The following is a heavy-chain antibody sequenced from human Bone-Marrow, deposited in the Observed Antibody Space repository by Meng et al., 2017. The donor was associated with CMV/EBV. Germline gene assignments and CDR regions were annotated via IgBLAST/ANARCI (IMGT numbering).Heavy chain of an antibody. CDR1: GYTFTSYY. Sequence: ASVKVSCKASGYTFTSYYMHWVRQAPGQGLEWMGIINPSGGSTSYAQKFQGRVTMTRDTSTSTDYMEPSSLRSEDTAVYYCARVLAFGSSGDYRPDAFDIWGQGTMVAVSS. J-gene: IGHJ3*02. V-gene: IGHV1-46*01. D-gene: IGHD3-22*01. CDR2: INPSGGST. CDR3: ARVLAFGSSGDYRPDAFDI.